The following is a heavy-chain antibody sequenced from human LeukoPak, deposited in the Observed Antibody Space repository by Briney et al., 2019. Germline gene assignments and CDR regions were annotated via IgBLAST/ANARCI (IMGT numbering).Heavy chain of an antibody. CDR2: IYYSGST. Sequence: SEPLSLTCTVSGGSISSSSYYWGWIRQPPGKGLEWIGSIYYSGSTYYNPSLKSRVTISVDTSKNQFSLKLSSVTAADTAVYYCARRTGDIVARFDYWGQGTRVTVSS. V-gene: IGHV4-39*01. CDR1: GGSISSSSYY. D-gene: IGHD5-12*01. J-gene: IGHJ4*02. CDR3: ARRTGDIVARFDY.